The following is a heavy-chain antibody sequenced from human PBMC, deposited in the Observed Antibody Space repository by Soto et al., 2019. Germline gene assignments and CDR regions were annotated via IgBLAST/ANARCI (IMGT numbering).Heavy chain of an antibody. CDR3: ARSGSYYPARNWFGP. D-gene: IGHD3-10*01. CDR1: GYTFTSYG. J-gene: IGHJ5*02. V-gene: IGHV1-18*01. Sequence: QVQLVQSGAEMKNPGSSVKVSCKASGYTFTSYGISWVRQAPGQGLEWMGWITGFNDDTNHAQKLQGRVTMTKDTSTGTAEREPRSLKSDDTAVYYCARSGSYYPARNWFGPWGQGTLITVSS. CDR2: ITGFNDDT.